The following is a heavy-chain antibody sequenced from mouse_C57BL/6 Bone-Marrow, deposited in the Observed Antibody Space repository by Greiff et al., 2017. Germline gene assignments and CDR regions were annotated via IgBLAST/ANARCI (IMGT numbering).Heavy chain of an antibody. CDR1: GFTFSSYG. V-gene: IGHV5-6*01. CDR3: ARRSDGRDWYFDV. Sequence: EVQRVESGGDLVKPGGSLKLSCAASGFTFSSYGMSWVRQTPDTRLEWVATISSGGSYTYYPDSVKGRFTISRDNAKNTLYLQMSSLKSEDTAMYYCARRSDGRDWYFDVWGTGTTVTVSS. J-gene: IGHJ1*03. CDR2: ISSGGSYT.